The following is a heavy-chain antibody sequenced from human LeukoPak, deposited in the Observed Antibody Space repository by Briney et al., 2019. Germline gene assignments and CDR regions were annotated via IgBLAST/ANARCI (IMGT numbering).Heavy chain of an antibody. Sequence: PSETLSLTCTVSGGSISSSSYYWGWIRQPPGKGLEWIGSIYYSGSTYYNPSLKSRVTISVDTSKNQFSLKLSSVTAADTAVYYCARSYYYDSSGYYVAGWPYYFDYWGQGTLVTVSS. CDR2: IYYSGST. V-gene: IGHV4-39*07. D-gene: IGHD3-22*01. CDR3: ARSYYYDSSGYYVAGWPYYFDY. CDR1: GGSISSSSYY. J-gene: IGHJ4*02.